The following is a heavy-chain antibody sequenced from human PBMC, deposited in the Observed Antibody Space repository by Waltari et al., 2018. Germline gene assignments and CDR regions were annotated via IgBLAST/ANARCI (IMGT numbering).Heavy chain of an antibody. CDR2: ICYSGTS. J-gene: IGHJ4*02. CDR3: ATATITEGYFDY. CDR1: GGSISSSSYY. Sequence: QLQLQESGPGLVKPSETLSLTCTVSGGSISSSSYYWGWIRQPPGKGLELIASICYSGTSSYNPSLKSRITISVDTSKNQFSLKLSSVPAADTAVYYCATATITEGYFDYWGQGTLVTVSS. V-gene: IGHV4-39*01.